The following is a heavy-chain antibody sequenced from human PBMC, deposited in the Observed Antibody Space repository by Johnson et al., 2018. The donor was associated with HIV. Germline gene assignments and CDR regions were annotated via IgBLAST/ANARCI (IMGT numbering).Heavy chain of an antibody. V-gene: IGHV3-20*04. CDR3: AKDRRGKQQLVTGNDAFDI. Sequence: VQLVESGGSVVRPGGSLRLSCAASGFTFDNFAMSWVRQAPGKGLEWVSGINWNGGSTGYADSVKGRFTVSRDSSKNTLYLQMNSLRAEDTAVYYCAKDRRGKQQLVTGNDAFDIWGQGTMVTVSS. J-gene: IGHJ3*02. CDR1: GFTFDNFA. CDR2: INWNGGST. D-gene: IGHD6-13*01.